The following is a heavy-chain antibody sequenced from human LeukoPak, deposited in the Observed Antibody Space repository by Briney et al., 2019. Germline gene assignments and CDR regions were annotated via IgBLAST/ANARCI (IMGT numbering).Heavy chain of an antibody. CDR2: ISAYNGNT. J-gene: IGHJ4*02. D-gene: IGHD3-9*01. V-gene: IGHV1-18*01. Sequence: ASVKVSCKASGYTFTIYGITWVRQAPGHGLEWMGWISAYNGNTIYAQKLQGRVTMTTDTSTSTAYMGLRSLRSDDTAVYYCARVDILTGYLYYFDYWGQGTLVTVSS. CDR3: ARVDILTGYLYYFDY. CDR1: GYTFTIYG.